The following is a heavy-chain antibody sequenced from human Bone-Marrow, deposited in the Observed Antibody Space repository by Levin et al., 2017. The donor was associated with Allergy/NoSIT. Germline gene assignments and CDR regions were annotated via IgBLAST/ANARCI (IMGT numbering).Heavy chain of an antibody. CDR2: ISGSGGST. CDR1: GFTFSSYA. J-gene: IGHJ4*02. D-gene: IGHD3-16*02. Sequence: GGSLRLSCAASGFTFSSYAMSWVRQAPGKGLEWVSAISGSGGSTYYADSVKGRFTISRDNSKNTLYLQMNSLRAEDTAVYYCAKDGGLSGLGELSLSDYFDYWGQGTLVTVSS. CDR3: AKDGGLSGLGELSLSDYFDY. V-gene: IGHV3-23*01.